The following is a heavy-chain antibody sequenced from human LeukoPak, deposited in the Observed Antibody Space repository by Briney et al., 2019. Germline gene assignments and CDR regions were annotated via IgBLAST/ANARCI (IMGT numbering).Heavy chain of an antibody. CDR3: ASKQAGGYFDY. CDR1: GASFTNYY. V-gene: IGHV4-34*01. J-gene: IGHJ4*02. D-gene: IGHD3-10*01. Sequence: SETLSLTCAVYGASFTNYYWSWIRQPPGKGLEWVGEINPSGSGNYNPSLKPRLMMSVDTSKSQISLTLTSVTAADSAVYYCASKQAGGYFDYWGQGTLVTVSS. CDR2: INPSGSG.